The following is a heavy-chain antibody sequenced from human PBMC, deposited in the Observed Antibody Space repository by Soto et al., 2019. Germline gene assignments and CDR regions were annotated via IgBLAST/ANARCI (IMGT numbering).Heavy chain of an antibody. CDR1: GFSFSTYG. D-gene: IGHD3-10*01. CDR3: AKVVIRSGPYYYYGMDV. V-gene: IGHV3-30*18. Sequence: QVQLVESGGGVVQPGRSLRLSCAASGFSFSTYGMHWVRQAPGKGLEWVAVISYDGSNKYYADSVKGRFTISRDNSKNTLYLQMISLRAEDTAVYYCAKVVIRSGPYYYYGMDVWGQGTTVTVSS. CDR2: ISYDGSNK. J-gene: IGHJ6*02.